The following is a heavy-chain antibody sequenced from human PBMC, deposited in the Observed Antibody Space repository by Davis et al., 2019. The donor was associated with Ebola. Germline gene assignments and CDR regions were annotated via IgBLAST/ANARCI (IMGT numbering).Heavy chain of an antibody. CDR1: GGTLRTHG. CDR3: ARDVGYCSGGSCYSGGWFDP. V-gene: IGHV1-18*01. D-gene: IGHD2-15*01. J-gene: IGHJ5*02. CDR2: ISAYNGNT. Sequence: ASVKVSCKAAGGTLRTHGISWVRQAPGQGLEWMGWISAYNGNTNYAQKLQGRVTMTTDTSTSTAYMELRSLRSDDTAVYYCARDVGYCSGGSCYSGGWFDPWGQGTLVTVSS.